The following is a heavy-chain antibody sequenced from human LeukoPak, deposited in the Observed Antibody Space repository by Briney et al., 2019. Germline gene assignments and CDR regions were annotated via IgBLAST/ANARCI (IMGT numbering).Heavy chain of an antibody. CDR2: INIDGSEK. D-gene: IGHD6-25*01. CDR3: ARSDRGPEY. J-gene: IGHJ4*02. Sequence: GGSLRLSCSASGLTFSSRLMNWVRQAPGRGPEWVAIINIDGSEKHYVDSVKGRFTISRDNAKNSLYLQMNSLRAEDTAMYYCARSDRGPEYWGQGTLVTVSS. V-gene: IGHV3-7*01. CDR1: GLTFSSRL.